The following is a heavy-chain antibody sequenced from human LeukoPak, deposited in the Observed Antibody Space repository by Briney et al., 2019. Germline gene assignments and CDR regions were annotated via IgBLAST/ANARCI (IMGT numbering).Heavy chain of an antibody. D-gene: IGHD2-2*01. V-gene: IGHV4-34*01. CDR2: INHSGST. CDR1: GGSFSGYY. J-gene: IGHJ5*02. CDR3: ARAVIVVVPAARVNWFDP. Sequence: PSETLSLTCAVYGGSFSGYYWSWIRQPPGKGLEWIGEINHSGSTNYNPSLKSRVTISVDTSKNQFSLKLSSVTAADTAVYYCARAVIVVVPAARVNWFDPWGQGTLVTVSS.